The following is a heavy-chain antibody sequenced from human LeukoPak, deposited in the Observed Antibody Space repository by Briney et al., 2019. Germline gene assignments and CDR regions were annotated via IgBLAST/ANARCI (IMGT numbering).Heavy chain of an antibody. CDR3: AKDLDTATEFDY. CDR1: GFTFSSYG. J-gene: IGHJ4*02. V-gene: IGHV3-33*06. Sequence: GRSLRLSCAASGFTFSSYGMHWVRQAPGKGLEWVAVIWYDGSNKYYADSVKGRFTISRDNSKNTLYLQMNSLRAEDTAVYYCAKDLDTATEFDYGGQGTLVTVSS. D-gene: IGHD5-18*01. CDR2: IWYDGSNK.